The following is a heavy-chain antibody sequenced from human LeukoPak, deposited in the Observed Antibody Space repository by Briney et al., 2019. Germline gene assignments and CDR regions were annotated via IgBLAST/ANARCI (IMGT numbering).Heavy chain of an antibody. CDR1: GFTFSSYE. CDR2: SSSSGSTI. Sequence: GSLRLSCAASGFTFSSYEMNWVRQAPGKGLEWVSYSSSSGSTIYYADSVKGRFTISTDNAKNSLYLQMNSLRAEDTAGYYCARGLKGSGYYSTFDYWGQGTLVTVSS. D-gene: IGHD3-22*01. J-gene: IGHJ4*02. CDR3: ARGLKGSGYYSTFDY. V-gene: IGHV3-48*03.